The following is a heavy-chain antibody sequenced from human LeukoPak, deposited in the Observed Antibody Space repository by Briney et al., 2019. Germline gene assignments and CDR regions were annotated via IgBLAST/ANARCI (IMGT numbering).Heavy chain of an antibody. CDR2: IRYDGSNK. D-gene: IGHD3-10*01. Sequence: GGSLRLSCAASGLTFSSYGMHWVRQAPGKGLEWVAFIRYDGSNKYYADSVKGRFTISRDNSKNTLYLQMNSLRAEDTAVYYCAKVEYGSGGAFDIWGQGTMVTVSS. V-gene: IGHV3-30*02. CDR3: AKVEYGSGGAFDI. CDR1: GLTFSSYG. J-gene: IGHJ3*02.